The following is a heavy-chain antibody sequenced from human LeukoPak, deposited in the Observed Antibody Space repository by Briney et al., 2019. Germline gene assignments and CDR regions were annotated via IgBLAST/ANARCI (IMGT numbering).Heavy chain of an antibody. Sequence: GGSLRLSCAASGFTFSSYEMNWVRQAPGKGLEWVSYISSSGSTIYYADSVKGRFTISRDNAKNSLYLQMNSLRAEDTAVYYCARAVGPPSYYYYMDVWGKGTTVTVSS. CDR2: ISSSGSTI. V-gene: IGHV3-48*03. CDR3: ARAVGPPSYYYYMDV. J-gene: IGHJ6*03. D-gene: IGHD1-26*01. CDR1: GFTFSSYE.